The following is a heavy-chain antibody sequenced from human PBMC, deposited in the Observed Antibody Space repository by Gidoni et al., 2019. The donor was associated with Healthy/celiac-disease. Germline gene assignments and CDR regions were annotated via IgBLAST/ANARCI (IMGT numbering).Heavy chain of an antibody. CDR2: SRSKANSYAT. Sequence: VQLLDSGCGLFQPGGSLKLSCAASGFTFSGSAMPWVRQASGKGLEWVGGSRSKANSYATAYAASVKGRFTISRDDSKNTEYLQMNSLKTEDKAVYYCTRGTRAAAGIWGQGTLVTVSS. V-gene: IGHV3-73*01. D-gene: IGHD6-13*01. CDR1: GFTFSGSA. CDR3: TRGTRAAAGI. J-gene: IGHJ4*02.